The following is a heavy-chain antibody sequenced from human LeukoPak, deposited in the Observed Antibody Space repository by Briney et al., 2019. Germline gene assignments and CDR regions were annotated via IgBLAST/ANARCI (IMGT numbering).Heavy chain of an antibody. V-gene: IGHV3-30*02. CDR3: AKDEVVPSYYYIDV. J-gene: IGHJ6*03. CDR2: INYDGSKE. CDR1: GFTFSRFG. D-gene: IGHD2-2*01. Sequence: GALRLSCAASGFTFSRFGMHWVRQAPGKGLEGGTFINYDGSKEYYADSVKDRFTISRDSSKNTLYLQMNSLRAEDTAVYYCAKDEVVPSYYYIDVWGKGTTVTVSS.